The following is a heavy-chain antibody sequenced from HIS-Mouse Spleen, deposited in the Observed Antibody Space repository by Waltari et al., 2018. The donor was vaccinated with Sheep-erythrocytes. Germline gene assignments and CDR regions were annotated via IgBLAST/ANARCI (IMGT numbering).Heavy chain of an antibody. CDR1: GFTFSSYA. CDR2: ISYDRSNK. J-gene: IGHJ4*02. V-gene: IGHV3-30-3*01. D-gene: IGHD3-3*01. Sequence: QVQLVESGGGVVQPGRSLRLSCAASGFTFSSYAMHWVRQAPGKGLEWVEVISYDRSNKYYEDSVKGRFTISRDNSKNTLYLQMNSLRAEDTAVYYCASGIFGVVMGFDYWGQGTLVTVSS. CDR3: ASGIFGVVMGFDY.